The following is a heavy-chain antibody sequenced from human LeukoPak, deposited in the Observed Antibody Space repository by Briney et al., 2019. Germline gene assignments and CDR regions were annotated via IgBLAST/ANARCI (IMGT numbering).Heavy chain of an antibody. J-gene: IGHJ5*02. CDR1: GFTFNSYG. Sequence: GGSLRLSCAASGFTFNSYGMTWVRQAPGKGLEWVSSISGSGGSTYYADSVKGRFTISRDNSENTVYLQMNSLRAEDTAVYYCAKGMSWFNPWGQGTLVTVSS. CDR3: AKGMSWFNP. CDR2: ISGSGGST. V-gene: IGHV3-23*01.